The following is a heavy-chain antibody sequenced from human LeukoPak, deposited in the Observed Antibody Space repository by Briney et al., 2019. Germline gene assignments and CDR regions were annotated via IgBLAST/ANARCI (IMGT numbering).Heavy chain of an antibody. CDR2: ISGSGGST. D-gene: IGHD1-26*01. CDR1: GFTFSSYA. J-gene: IGHJ4*02. V-gene: IGHV3-23*01. CDR3: AKRIVGATRPRNFDY. Sequence: QTGGSLRLSCAASGFTFSSYAMSWVRQAPGKGLEWVSAISGSGGSTYYADSVKGRFTISRDNSKNTLYLQMNSLRAEDTAVYYCAKRIVGATRPRNFDYWGQGTLVTVSS.